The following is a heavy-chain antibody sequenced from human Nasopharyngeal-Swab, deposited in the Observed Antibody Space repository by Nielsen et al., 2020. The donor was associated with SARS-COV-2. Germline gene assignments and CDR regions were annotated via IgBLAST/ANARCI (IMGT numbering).Heavy chain of an antibody. J-gene: IGHJ5*02. Sequence: SETLSLTCAVYGGSFSGYYWSWIRQPPGKGLEWIGEINHSGSTNYNPSLKSRVTISVDTSKNQFSLKLSSVTAADTAVYYCARGLWFDPWGQGILVIVSS. V-gene: IGHV4-34*01. CDR2: INHSGST. CDR3: ARGLWFDP. CDR1: GGSFSGYY.